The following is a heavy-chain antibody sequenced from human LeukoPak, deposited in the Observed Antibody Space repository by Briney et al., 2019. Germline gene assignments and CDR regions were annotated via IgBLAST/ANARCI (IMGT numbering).Heavy chain of an antibody. J-gene: IGHJ3*02. CDR3: ARVRGYYDSSLSDAFDI. CDR2: ISSSSSYI. D-gene: IGHD3-22*01. CDR1: GFPFSSYS. V-gene: IGHV3-21*01. Sequence: GGSLRLSCAAAGFPFSSYSMNWVRQAPGKGLEWVSSISSSSSYIYYADSVKGRFTISRDNAENSLYLQMNSLRAEDTAVYYCARVRGYYDSSLSDAFDIWGQGTMVTVSS.